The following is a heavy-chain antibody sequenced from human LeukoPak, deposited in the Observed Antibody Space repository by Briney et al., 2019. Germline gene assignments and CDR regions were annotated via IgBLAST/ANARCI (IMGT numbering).Heavy chain of an antibody. V-gene: IGHV4-59*01. D-gene: IGHD3-9*01. Sequence: PLETLSLTCTVSGGSISSYYWSWIRQPPGKGLEWIGYIYYSGSTNYNPSLKSRVTISVDTSKNQFSLKLSSVTAADTAVYYCARDWYDIFGYYYGMDVWGQGTTVTVSS. CDR2: IYYSGST. CDR1: GGSISSYY. CDR3: ARDWYDIFGYYYGMDV. J-gene: IGHJ6*02.